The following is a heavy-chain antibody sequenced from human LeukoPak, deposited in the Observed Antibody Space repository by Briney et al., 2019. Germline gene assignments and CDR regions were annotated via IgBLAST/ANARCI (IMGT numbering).Heavy chain of an antibody. D-gene: IGHD5-18*01. CDR2: INHSGST. V-gene: IGHV4-34*01. CDR3: ARGGGNSYGYWILVNYFDY. CDR1: GGSFSGYY. J-gene: IGHJ4*02. Sequence: SETLSLTCAVYGGSFSGYYWSWIRQPPGKGLEWIGEINHSGSTNYNPSLKSRVTISVDTSKNQFSLKLSSVTAADTAVYYCARGGGNSYGYWILVNYFDYWGQGTLVTVSS.